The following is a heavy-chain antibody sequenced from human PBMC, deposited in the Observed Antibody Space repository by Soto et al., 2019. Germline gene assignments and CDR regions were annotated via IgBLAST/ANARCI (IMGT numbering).Heavy chain of an antibody. CDR1: GGSISSSSYY. Sequence: QLQLQESGPGLVKPSETLSLTCIVSGGSISSSSYYWGWIRQPPGKGLEWIGSIYYSGSTYYKPSLKSRVTISVDTSKNQFSLKLSSVTAADTAVYYCAIITADAFDYWGQGTLVTVSS. D-gene: IGHD6-13*01. V-gene: IGHV4-39*01. CDR2: IYYSGST. J-gene: IGHJ4*02. CDR3: AIITADAFDY.